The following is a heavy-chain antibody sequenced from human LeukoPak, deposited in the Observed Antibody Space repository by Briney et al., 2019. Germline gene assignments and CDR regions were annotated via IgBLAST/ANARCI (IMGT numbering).Heavy chain of an antibody. J-gene: IGHJ6*02. D-gene: IGHD3-3*01. V-gene: IGHV3-30-3*02. CDR2: ISYDGSNK. CDR1: GFTFSSYA. Sequence: GGSLRLFCAASGFTFSSYAMHWVRQAPGKGLEWVAVISYDGSNKYYADSVKGRFTISRDNSKNTLYLQMNSLRAEDTAVYYCAKTYYDFWSGYYFYYYYGMDVWGQGTTVTVSS. CDR3: AKTYYDFWSGYYFYYYYGMDV.